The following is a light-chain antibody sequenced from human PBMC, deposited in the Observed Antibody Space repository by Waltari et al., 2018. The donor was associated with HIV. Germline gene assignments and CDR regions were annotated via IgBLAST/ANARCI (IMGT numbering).Light chain of an antibody. Sequence: QSVLTQPPSASGTPGQRVTISCSGSSSNIGSNYVYWYQQLPGTAPKLLIDRNNQPPSGFPDRFSGSKSGPSASLASSGLRSEDEADYYCAAWEDSLSSWVFGGGTKLTVL. CDR1: SSNIGSNY. V-gene: IGLV1-47*01. CDR3: AAWEDSLSSWV. CDR2: RNN. J-gene: IGLJ3*02.